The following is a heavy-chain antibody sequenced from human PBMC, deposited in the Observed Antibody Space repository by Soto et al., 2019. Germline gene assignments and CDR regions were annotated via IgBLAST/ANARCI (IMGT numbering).Heavy chain of an antibody. Sequence: PGGSLRLSCAASGFTVSSSYLTWVRQAPGKGLEWVAILYTGTDTVYADSVKGRFTISRDNAWTSVYLQMDSLRDEDTAIYYCARENDGNAFDFWGPGVLVTVSS. D-gene: IGHD1-1*01. V-gene: IGHV3-53*01. CDR3: ARENDGNAFDF. CDR2: LYTGTDT. J-gene: IGHJ4*02. CDR1: GFTVSSSY.